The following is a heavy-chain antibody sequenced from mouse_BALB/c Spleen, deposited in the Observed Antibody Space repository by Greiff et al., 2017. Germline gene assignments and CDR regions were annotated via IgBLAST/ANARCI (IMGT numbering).Heavy chain of an antibody. D-gene: IGHD2-2*01. CDR2: IDPSDSYT. CDR3: ARSGGYDY. Sequence: QVQLQQPGAELVKPGASVKLSCKASGYTFTSYWMHWVKQRPGQGLEWIGEIDPSDSYTNYNQKFKGKATLTVDKSSSTAYMQLSSLTSEDSAVYYCARSGGYDYWGQGTTLTVSS. V-gene: IGHV1-69*02. CDR1: GYTFTSYW. J-gene: IGHJ2*01.